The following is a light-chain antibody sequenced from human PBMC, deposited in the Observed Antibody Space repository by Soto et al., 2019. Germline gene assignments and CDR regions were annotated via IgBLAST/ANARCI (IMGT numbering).Light chain of an antibody. CDR1: SSNIGAGYD. CDR3: QSYDSSLSGWV. V-gene: IGLV1-40*01. J-gene: IGLJ3*02. CDR2: GNS. Sequence: QSVLTQPPSVSGAPGQRVTISCTGSSSNIGAGYDVHWYQQLPGTAPKLLIYGNSNRPSGVPDRFSGSKSDTSASLAITGLQAEDEAYYYCQSYDSSLSGWVFGGGTKLTVL.